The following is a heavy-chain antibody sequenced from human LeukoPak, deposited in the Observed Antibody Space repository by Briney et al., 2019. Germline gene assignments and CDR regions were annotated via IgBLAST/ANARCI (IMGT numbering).Heavy chain of an antibody. Sequence: PSETLSLTCTVSGGSISSYYWSWIRQPPGKGLEWIGYIYYSGSTNYNPSLKSRVTISVDTSKNQFSLKLSSVTAADTAVYYCARGSGSYGEGDYWGQGTLVTVSS. J-gene: IGHJ4*02. CDR3: ARGSGSYGEGDY. V-gene: IGHV4-59*01. CDR1: GGSISSYY. D-gene: IGHD1-26*01. CDR2: IYYSGST.